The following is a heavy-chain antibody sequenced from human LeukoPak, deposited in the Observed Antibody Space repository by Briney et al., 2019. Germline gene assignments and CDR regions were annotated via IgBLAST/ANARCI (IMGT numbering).Heavy chain of an antibody. V-gene: IGHV3-23*01. J-gene: IGHJ4*02. Sequence: GGSLRLSCAASGFTFSSYAMNWVRQAPGKGLEWVSAISGSGGSTYYADSVKGRFTISRDNSKNTLYLQMYSLRAEDTAVYYCAKAGARYSSSWPLFDYWGQGTLVTVSS. CDR1: GFTFSSYA. CDR2: ISGSGGST. D-gene: IGHD6-13*01. CDR3: AKAGARYSSSWPLFDY.